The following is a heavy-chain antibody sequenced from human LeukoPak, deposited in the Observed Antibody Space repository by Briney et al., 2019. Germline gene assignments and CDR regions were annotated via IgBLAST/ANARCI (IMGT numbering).Heavy chain of an antibody. J-gene: IGHJ5*02. Sequence: PGGSLRLSCAASEFSFSSYWMHWVRQIPGKGLVWVSRISIDESTNYADSVKGRFTMSRDNAKKTLYLQMNSLRAEDTGVYYCTRDPGGGGARGHNWFDLWGQGTLVTVSS. V-gene: IGHV3-74*01. CDR3: TRDPGGGGARGHNWFDL. CDR2: ISIDEST. D-gene: IGHD2-21*01. CDR1: EFSFSSYW.